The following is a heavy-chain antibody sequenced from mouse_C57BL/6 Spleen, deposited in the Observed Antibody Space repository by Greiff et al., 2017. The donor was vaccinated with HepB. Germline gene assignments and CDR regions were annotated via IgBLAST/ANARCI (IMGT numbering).Heavy chain of an antibody. D-gene: IGHD1-1*01. CDR3: ARGESSYDAMDY. J-gene: IGHJ4*01. CDR2: INPSNGGT. Sequence: QVQLQQPGTELVKPGASVKLSCKASGYTFTSYWMHWVKQRPGQGLEWIGNINPSNGGTNYNEKFKSKATLTVDKSSSTAYMQLSSLTSEDSAVYYYARGESSYDAMDYWGQGTSVTVSS. V-gene: IGHV1-53*01. CDR1: GYTFTSYW.